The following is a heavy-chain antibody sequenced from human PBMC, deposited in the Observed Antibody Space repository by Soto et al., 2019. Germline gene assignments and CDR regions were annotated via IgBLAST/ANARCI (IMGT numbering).Heavy chain of an antibody. Sequence: SETLSLTCTVSGGSISSGDYYWSWIRQPPGKGLEWIGYIYYSGSTYYNPSLKSRVTISVDTSKNQFSLKLSSVTAADTAVYYCAREWDTAMVSSPGYFDLWGRGTLVTVSS. CDR3: AREWDTAMVSSPGYFDL. CDR1: GGSISSGDYY. CDR2: IYYSGST. J-gene: IGHJ2*01. V-gene: IGHV4-30-4*01. D-gene: IGHD5-18*01.